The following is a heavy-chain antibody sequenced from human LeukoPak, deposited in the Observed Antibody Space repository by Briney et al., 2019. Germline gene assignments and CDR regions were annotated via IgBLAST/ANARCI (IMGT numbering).Heavy chain of an antibody. Sequence: SETLSLTCTVSGGSISTYYWSWIRQPAGKGLEWIGRIYSSGDTNYNPSLKSRLTMSVDTSRKQFSLKLSSVTAADTAVYYCARGSGSYPPLDYWGQGTLVTVFS. J-gene: IGHJ4*02. V-gene: IGHV4-4*07. CDR1: GGSISTYY. CDR2: IYSSGDT. CDR3: ARGSGSYPPLDY. D-gene: IGHD3-10*01.